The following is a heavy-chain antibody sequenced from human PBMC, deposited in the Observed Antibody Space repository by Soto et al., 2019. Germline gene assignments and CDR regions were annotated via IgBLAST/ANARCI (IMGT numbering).Heavy chain of an antibody. J-gene: IGHJ6*03. CDR1: GFTFSSFS. V-gene: IGHV3-21*01. CDR3: ARDLSWGSNWYYYMDV. Sequence: GGSLRLSCAASGFTFSSFSVNWVRQAPGKGLEWVSCISSGRSYTHYADSVKGRFTVSRDNARNSLYLQMNSLRAEDTAVYYCARDLSWGSNWYYYMDVWGKGTTVTVSS. D-gene: IGHD7-27*01. CDR2: ISSGRSYT.